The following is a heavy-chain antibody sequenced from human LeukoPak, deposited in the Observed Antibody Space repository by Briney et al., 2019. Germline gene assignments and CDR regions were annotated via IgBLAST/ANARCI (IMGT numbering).Heavy chain of an antibody. V-gene: IGHV7-4-1*02. J-gene: IGHJ4*02. D-gene: IGHD3-22*01. CDR2: INTNTGNP. CDR3: ARRDSSGYYGYINFDY. Sequence: ASVKVSCKASGYTFTSYAMNWVRQAPGQGLEWMGWINTNTGNPTYAQGFTGRFVFSLDTSVSTAYLQISSLKAEDTAVYYCARRDSSGYYGYINFDYWGQGTLVTVSS. CDR1: GYTFTSYA.